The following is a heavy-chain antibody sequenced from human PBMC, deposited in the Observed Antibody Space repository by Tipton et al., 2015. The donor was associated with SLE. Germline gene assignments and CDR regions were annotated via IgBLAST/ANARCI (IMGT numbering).Heavy chain of an antibody. J-gene: IGHJ3*02. Sequence: TLSLTCTVSGGSISSSSYYWGWIRQPPGKGLEWIGSIYYSGGTYYNPSLKSRVTISVDTSKNQFSLKLSSVTAADTAVYYCARGGRIPIFGVPSPALGAFDIWGQGTMVTVSS. D-gene: IGHD3-3*01. CDR1: GGSISSSSYY. CDR3: ARGGRIPIFGVPSPALGAFDI. CDR2: IYYSGGT. V-gene: IGHV4-39*07.